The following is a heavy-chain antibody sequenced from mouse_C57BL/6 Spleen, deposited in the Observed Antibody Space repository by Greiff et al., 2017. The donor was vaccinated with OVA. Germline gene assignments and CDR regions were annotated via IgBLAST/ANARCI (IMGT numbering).Heavy chain of an antibody. V-gene: IGHV14-4*01. CDR3: TRYSGYYFDY. CDR1: GFNIKDDY. CDR2: IDPENCDT. D-gene: IGHD2-12*01. J-gene: IGHJ2*01. Sequence: EVQLVESGAELVRPGASVKLSCTASGFNIKDDYMHWVKQRPEQGLEWIGWIDPENCDTEYASKFQGKATITADTSSNTAYLQLSSLTSEDTAVYYCTRYSGYYFDYWGQGTTLTVSS.